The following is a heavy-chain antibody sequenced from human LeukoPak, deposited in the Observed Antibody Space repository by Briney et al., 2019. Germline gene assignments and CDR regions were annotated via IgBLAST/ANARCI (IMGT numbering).Heavy chain of an antibody. Sequence: GRSLRLSCAASGFTFSSYGMHWVRQAPGKGLEWVAVISYDGSNKYYADSVKGRFTISRDNSKNTLYLQMNSLRAGDTAVYYCAKDRLAVALGPHFDYWGQGTLVTVSS. CDR1: GFTFSSYG. V-gene: IGHV3-30*18. D-gene: IGHD6-19*01. CDR2: ISYDGSNK. J-gene: IGHJ4*02. CDR3: AKDRLAVALGPHFDY.